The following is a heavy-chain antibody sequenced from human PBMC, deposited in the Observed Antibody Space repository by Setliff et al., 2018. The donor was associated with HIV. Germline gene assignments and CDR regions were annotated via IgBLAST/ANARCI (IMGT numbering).Heavy chain of an antibody. Sequence: ASVKVSCKTSGYPFTSYGISWVRQAPGRGLEWMGWISAYTAHTDSAQRPQGRVTLTTDTSRGTAYMELKSLTSDDRAIYYCARAQMHRGVVAWSLYYFDYWGQGALVTVSS. CDR2: ISAYTAHT. J-gene: IGHJ4*02. CDR1: GYPFTSYG. V-gene: IGHV1-18*01. CDR3: ARAQMHRGVVAWSLYYFDY. D-gene: IGHD3-10*01.